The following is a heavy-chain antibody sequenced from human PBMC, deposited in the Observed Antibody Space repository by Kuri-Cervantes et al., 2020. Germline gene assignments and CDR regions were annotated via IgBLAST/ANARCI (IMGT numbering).Heavy chain of an antibody. D-gene: IGHD2-2*01. Sequence: GSLRLSCTVSGGSISSSSYYWGWIRQPPGKGLEWIGSIYYSGSTNYNPSLKSRVTISVDTSKNQFSLKLSSVTAADTAVYYCARDGGMGSLVVPAGFDPWGQGTLVTVSS. CDR2: IYYSGST. CDR1: GGSISSSSYY. CDR3: ARDGGMGSLVVPAGFDP. J-gene: IGHJ5*02. V-gene: IGHV4-39*07.